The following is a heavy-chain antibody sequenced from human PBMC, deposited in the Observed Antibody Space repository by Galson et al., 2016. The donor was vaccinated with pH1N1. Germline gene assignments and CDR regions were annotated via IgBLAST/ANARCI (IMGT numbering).Heavy chain of an antibody. J-gene: IGHJ6*03. V-gene: IGHV3-48*01. CDR1: GFIFSNYG. D-gene: IGHD3-22*01. CDR3: AREQTGGYPTRYYYYMDV. Sequence: SLRLSCANSGFIFSNYGMNWVRQAPGKGLEWVSYISRSSGTVYYADSVKGRFTVSRDNAKKSLFLEMNSLRAGDKAVYFCAREQTGGYPTRYYYYMDVWGKGTMVTVSS. CDR2: ISRSSGTV.